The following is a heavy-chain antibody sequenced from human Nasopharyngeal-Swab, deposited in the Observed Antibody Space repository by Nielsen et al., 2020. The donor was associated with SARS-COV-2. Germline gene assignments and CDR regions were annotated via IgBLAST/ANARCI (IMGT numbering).Heavy chain of an antibody. J-gene: IGHJ4*02. CDR1: GYTFTSYA. CDR2: INAGNGNT. D-gene: IGHD6-13*01. V-gene: IGHV1-3*01. Sequence: ASVKVSCKASGYTFTSYAMHWLRQAPGQRLEWMGWINAGNGNTKFSQKFQGRVTITRDTSASTAYMELSSLRSEDTAVYYCARTRLAALYYFDYWGQGTLVTVSS. CDR3: ARTRLAALYYFDY.